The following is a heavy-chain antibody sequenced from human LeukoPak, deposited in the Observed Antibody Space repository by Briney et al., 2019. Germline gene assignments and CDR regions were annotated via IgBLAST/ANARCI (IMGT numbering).Heavy chain of an antibody. CDR2: VHLDGRT. CDR1: GGSVTSTNW. J-gene: IGHJ4*02. D-gene: IGHD3-3*01. V-gene: IGHV4-4*02. Sequence: KPSETLSLTCGVSGGSVTSTNWWTWVRQPPGKGLEWIGEVHLDGRTNYNPSLKSRLTMSVDLSENHVSLKLTSVTAADTAVYYCAREGGFYRPLDYSGQGTLVTVFS. CDR3: AREGGFYRPLDY.